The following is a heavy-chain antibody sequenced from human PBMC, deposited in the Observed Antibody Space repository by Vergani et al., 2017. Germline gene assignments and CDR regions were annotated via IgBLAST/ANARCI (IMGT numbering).Heavy chain of an antibody. D-gene: IGHD6-19*01. CDR3: AKSDTGSGWTYFDY. V-gene: IGHV3-23*03. CDR1: GFTFSSYA. Sequence: EVQLLESGGGLVKPGGSLRLSCAASGFTFSSYAMSWVRQAPGKGLEWVSVIYSGGSSKYYADSVKGRFTISRDNSKNTLHLQMNSLRAEDTAVYYCAKSDTGSGWTYFDYWGQGTLVTVSS. CDR2: IYSGGSSK. J-gene: IGHJ4*02.